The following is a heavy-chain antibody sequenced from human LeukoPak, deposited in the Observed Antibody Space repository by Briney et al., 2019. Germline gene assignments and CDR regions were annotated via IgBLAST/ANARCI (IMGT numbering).Heavy chain of an antibody. V-gene: IGHV1-2*02. J-gene: IGHJ5*02. CDR2: INPKSGGT. D-gene: IGHD6-6*01. CDR1: THTFTDYY. CDR3: AGLSNVAARPGWFDP. Sequence: AAVKVSCKPSTHTFTDYYVHWVRQAPGQGLEWMGWINPKSGGTKFAQKFQGRVTMTRDTSISTVYMEMSRLRSDDTAIYYCAGLSNVAARPGWFDPWGQGTLVPVSS.